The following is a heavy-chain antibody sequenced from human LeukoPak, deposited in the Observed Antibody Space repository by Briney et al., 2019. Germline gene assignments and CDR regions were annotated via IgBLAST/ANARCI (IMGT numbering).Heavy chain of an antibody. J-gene: IGHJ4*02. D-gene: IGHD3-22*01. V-gene: IGHV7-4-1*02. CDR3: ATTYYYDSSGYYYSYYFDY. Sequence: ASVKVSCKASGYTFTSYAMNWVRQAPGQGLGWMGWINTNTGNPTYAQGFTGRFVFSLDTSVSTAYLQISSLKAEDTAVYYCATTYYYDSSGYYYSYYFDYWGQGTLVTVSS. CDR2: INTNTGNP. CDR1: GYTFTSYA.